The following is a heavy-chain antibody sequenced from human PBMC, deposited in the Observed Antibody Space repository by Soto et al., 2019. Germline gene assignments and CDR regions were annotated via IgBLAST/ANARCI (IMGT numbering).Heavy chain of an antibody. CDR2: ISGSGGST. CDR3: AKVDEASSTYYDSSGYYYPHYYYYYGMDV. Sequence: GGSLRLSCAASGFTFSSYAMSWVRQAPGKGLEWVSAISGSGGSTYYADSVKGRFTISRDNSKNKLYLQMNSLRAADTVVYYCAKVDEASSTYYDSSGYYYPHYYYYYGMDVWGQGTTVTVSS. D-gene: IGHD3-22*01. CDR1: GFTFSSYA. V-gene: IGHV3-23*01. J-gene: IGHJ6*02.